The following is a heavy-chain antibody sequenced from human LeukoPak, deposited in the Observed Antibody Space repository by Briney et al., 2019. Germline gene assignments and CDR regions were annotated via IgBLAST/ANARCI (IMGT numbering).Heavy chain of an antibody. CDR3: ARGGASGSYIFDY. CDR1: GGSISSYY. D-gene: IGHD1-26*01. J-gene: IGHJ4*02. V-gene: IGHV4-59*01. CDR2: IYYSGST. Sequence: PSETLSLTCTVSGGSISSYYGSWIRQPPGKGLEWIGYIYYSGSTNYNPSLKSRVTISVDTSKNQFSLKLSSVTAADTAVYYCARGGASGSYIFDYWGQGTLVTVSS.